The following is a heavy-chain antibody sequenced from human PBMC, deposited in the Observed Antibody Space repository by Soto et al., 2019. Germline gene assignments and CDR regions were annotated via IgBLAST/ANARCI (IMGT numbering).Heavy chain of an antibody. Sequence: SETLSLTCTVSGGSITSSSYYWGWIRQPPGKGLEWIGSIYYSGSTYYNPSLKSRVTISVDTSKNQFSLKLSSVTAADTAVYYCATQGVGGRYVYTFDPWGQGTLVTVSS. J-gene: IGHJ5*02. CDR3: ATQGVGGRYVYTFDP. CDR1: GGSITSSSYY. CDR2: IYYSGST. V-gene: IGHV4-39*01. D-gene: IGHD1-26*01.